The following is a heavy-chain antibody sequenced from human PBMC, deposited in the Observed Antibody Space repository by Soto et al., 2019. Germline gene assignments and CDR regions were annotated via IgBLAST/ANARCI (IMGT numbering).Heavy chain of an antibody. CDR2: IYSGGGT. Sequence: LRLSCAASGFTVSSNYMSWVRQAPGKGLEWVSVIYSGGGTYYADSVKGRFTISRDNSKNTLYLQMNSLRAEDTAVYYCARDLVGATTEYFQHWGQGTLVTVSS. D-gene: IGHD1-26*01. V-gene: IGHV3-66*01. J-gene: IGHJ1*01. CDR3: ARDLVGATTEYFQH. CDR1: GFTVSSNY.